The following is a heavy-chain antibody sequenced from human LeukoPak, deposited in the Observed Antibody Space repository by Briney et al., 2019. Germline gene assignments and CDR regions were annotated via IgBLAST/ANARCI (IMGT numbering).Heavy chain of an antibody. CDR3: ARDLAYCGGDCYSDYYYYYMDV. J-gene: IGHJ6*03. Sequence: ASVKVSCKASGYTFTSYDINWVRQATGQGLEWMGWMNPNSGNTGYAQKFQGRVTITRNTSISTAYMELSSLRSEDTAVYYCARDLAYCGGDCYSDYYYYYMDVWGKGTTVTVSS. CDR2: MNPNSGNT. V-gene: IGHV1-8*03. D-gene: IGHD2-21*02. CDR1: GYTFTSYD.